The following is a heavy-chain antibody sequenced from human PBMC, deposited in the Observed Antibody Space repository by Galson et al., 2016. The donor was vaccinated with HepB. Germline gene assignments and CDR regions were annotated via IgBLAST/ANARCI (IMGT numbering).Heavy chain of an antibody. CDR3: AGHRVDSSGLHDF. CDR2: IFNSGAT. J-gene: IGHJ4*02. V-gene: IGHV4-30-4*08. CDR1: GSSFSCGKYS. D-gene: IGHD6-19*01. Sequence: QVQLVQSGPGLVRHSETLSLRCSVSGSSFSCGKYSWAWVRRPPGQGPEWIGKIFNSGATYYNMSLGSRVSITIDETRNELFLRRSDMTVADTATYVGAGHRVDSSGLHDFWGQGSLVTVAS.